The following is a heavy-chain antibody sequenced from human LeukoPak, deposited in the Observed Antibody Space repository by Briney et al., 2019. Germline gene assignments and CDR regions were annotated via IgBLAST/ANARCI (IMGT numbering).Heavy chain of an antibody. CDR1: GFTFSSYA. D-gene: IGHD1-26*01. V-gene: IGHV3-23*01. CDR2: ISGGDGST. J-gene: IGHJ3*02. Sequence: PGGSLRLSCAASGFTFSSYAMSWVRLAPGKGLKWVSSISGGDGSTYYANSVKGRFTISRDNSKNMLYLQMNSLRAEDTAVYYCAKDLRGTYAFDIWGQGTMVTVSS. CDR3: AKDLRGTYAFDI.